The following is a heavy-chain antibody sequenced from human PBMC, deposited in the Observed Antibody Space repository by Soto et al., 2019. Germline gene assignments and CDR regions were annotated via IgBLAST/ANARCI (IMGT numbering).Heavy chain of an antibody. V-gene: IGHV3-9*01. D-gene: IGHD3-3*01. CDR3: ARGFRSGRFDC. J-gene: IGHJ4*02. CDR1: GFSLYRYT. CDR2: ISWNGVVF. Sequence: GGALRIPRATNGFSLYRYTMHWGLQSPGKGLEWVSGISWNGVVFGYADSVKGRFTISRDNAKNSLYLQMNSLNTEDTALYYCARGFRSGRFDCWGQGTQVTVSS.